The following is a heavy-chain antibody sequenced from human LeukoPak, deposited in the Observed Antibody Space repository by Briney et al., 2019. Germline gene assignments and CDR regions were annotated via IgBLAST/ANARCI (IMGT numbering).Heavy chain of an antibody. J-gene: IGHJ4*02. CDR1: GLTFSNFW. D-gene: IGHD3-3*02. V-gene: IGHV3-7*03. Sequence: XGSLRLSCVASGLTFSNFWMTWVRQAPGEGLEWVASINQGGSEKYYVDSVKGRFIISRDNAKSSLYLQMDSLRAEETAVYHCARGHLWLQNWGQGTLVTVSS. CDR3: ARGHLWLQN. CDR2: INQGGSEK.